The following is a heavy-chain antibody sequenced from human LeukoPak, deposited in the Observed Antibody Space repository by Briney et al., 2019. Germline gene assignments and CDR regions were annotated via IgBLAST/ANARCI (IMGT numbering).Heavy chain of an antibody. V-gene: IGHV1-69*02. CDR2: IIPILGIA. J-gene: IGHJ4*02. CDR1: GYTFTSYY. D-gene: IGHD3-10*01. Sequence: ASVKVSCKASGYTFTSYYMHWVRQAPGQGLEWMGRIIPILGIANYAQKFQGRVTITADKSTSTAYMELSSLRSEDTAVYYCARQGSKVYYYGSEIFDYWGQGTLVTVSS. CDR3: ARQGSKVYYYGSEIFDY.